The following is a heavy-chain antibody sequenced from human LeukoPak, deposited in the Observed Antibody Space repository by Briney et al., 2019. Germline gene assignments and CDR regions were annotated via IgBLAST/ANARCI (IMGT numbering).Heavy chain of an antibody. CDR3: ARFSTTGTPAGAFDI. CDR2: INPSGGST. D-gene: IGHD1-1*01. Sequence: ASVKVSCKASGYTFTSYYMHWVRQAPGQGLEWMGIINPSGGSTSYAQKFQGRVTMTRDTSTSTVYMELSSLRSEDTAVYYCARFSTTGTPAGAFDIWGQGTMVTVSS. J-gene: IGHJ3*02. CDR1: GYTFTSYY. V-gene: IGHV1-46*01.